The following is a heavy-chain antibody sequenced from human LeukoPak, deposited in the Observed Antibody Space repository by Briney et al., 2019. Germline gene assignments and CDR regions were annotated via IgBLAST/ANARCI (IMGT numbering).Heavy chain of an antibody. Sequence: ASVTVSCKSSGHTLNNHFIHWVRQAPGQGLEWMGMINPRDGSTRTLQRFQGRLTMTGDTSTSTLYMGLSSLRSEDTATYFCARGADQEFDFWGQGTLVTVSS. J-gene: IGHJ4*02. V-gene: IGHV1-46*02. CDR3: ARGADQEFDF. CDR2: INPRDGST. CDR1: GHTLNNHF.